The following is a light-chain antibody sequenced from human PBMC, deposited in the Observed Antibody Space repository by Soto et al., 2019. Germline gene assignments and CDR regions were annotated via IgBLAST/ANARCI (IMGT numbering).Light chain of an antibody. J-gene: IGLJ2*01. CDR2: DVT. Sequence: QSVLTQPRSVSGSPGQSVTISCTGTSSDVGGYNYVSWYQHLPGKAPKLMIYDVTARPSGVPARFSGSKSGNTASLTISGLQVEDESDYYCCSYAGSYTLIFGGGTKLTVL. V-gene: IGLV2-11*01. CDR3: CSYAGSYTLI. CDR1: SSDVGGYNY.